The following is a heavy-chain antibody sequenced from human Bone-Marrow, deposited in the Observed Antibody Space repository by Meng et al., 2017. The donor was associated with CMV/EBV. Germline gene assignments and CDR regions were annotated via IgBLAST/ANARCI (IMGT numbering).Heavy chain of an antibody. Sequence: GESLKISCAASGFTFSSYWMSWVRQAPGKGLEWVANIKQDGSEKYYVDSVKGRFTISRDNAKNSLYLQMNSLRAEDTAVYYCARLLPDPQWELVIDAFDICGQGTMVTASS. CDR1: GFTFSSYW. CDR2: IKQDGSEK. V-gene: IGHV3-7*01. CDR3: ARLLPDPQWELVIDAFDI. J-gene: IGHJ3*02. D-gene: IGHD1-26*01.